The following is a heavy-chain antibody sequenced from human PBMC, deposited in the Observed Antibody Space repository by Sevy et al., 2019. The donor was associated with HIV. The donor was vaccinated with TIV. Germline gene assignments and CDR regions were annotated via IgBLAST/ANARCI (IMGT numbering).Heavy chain of an antibody. CDR3: AKSQPPGDYFDY. CDR2: ISGSGGST. J-gene: IGHJ4*02. CDR1: RFTFSKYA. D-gene: IGHD2-2*01. Sequence: GGSLRLSCAASRFTFSKYAMSWVRQAPGKGLEWVSAISGSGGSTYYADSVKGRFTISRDNSKNTLYLQMNSLRAEDTAVYYCAKSQPPGDYFDYWGQGTLVTVSS. V-gene: IGHV3-23*01.